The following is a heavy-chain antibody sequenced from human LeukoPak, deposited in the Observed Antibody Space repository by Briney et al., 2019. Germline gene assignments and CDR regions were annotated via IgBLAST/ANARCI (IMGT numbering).Heavy chain of an antibody. J-gene: IGHJ2*01. CDR1: GGSISSYY. V-gene: IGHV4-59*01. CDR3: ARDLRVRGVSWYFDL. D-gene: IGHD3-10*01. Sequence: SETLSLTCTVSGGSISSYYWSWIRQPPGKGLEWIGYIHYSGSTNYNHSPKSRLPISVDTSKNHFSLKQRPVIAADTAVFYCARDLRVRGVSWYFDLWGRGTLVTVSS. CDR2: IHYSGST.